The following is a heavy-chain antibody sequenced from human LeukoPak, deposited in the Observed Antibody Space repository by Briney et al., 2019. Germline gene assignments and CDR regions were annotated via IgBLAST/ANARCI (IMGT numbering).Heavy chain of an antibody. J-gene: IGHJ1*01. Sequence: SVKVSCKASGGTFSNYFISWVRQAPGQGLEWMGWIIPIFGTTNYAQRFQDRVTITADESTSTVYMDLSSLRSEDTAIYYCARDFGDGYDGVDLHHWGQGTLVTVSS. D-gene: IGHD5-24*01. CDR2: IIPIFGTT. CDR1: GGTFSNYF. CDR3: ARDFGDGYDGVDLHH. V-gene: IGHV1-69*13.